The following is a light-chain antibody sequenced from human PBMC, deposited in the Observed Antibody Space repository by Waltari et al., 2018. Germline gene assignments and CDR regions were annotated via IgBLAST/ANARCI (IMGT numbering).Light chain of an antibody. CDR3: QQYNSVPRT. V-gene: IGKV1-NL1*01. CDR2: AAS. Sequence: DIQMTQSPPSLSASVGDRVPITCRASQVIRDSLAWYQQKPGKAPKLLLYAASKLESGVPPRFSGGGSGTDYTLTITSLQPEDFATYFCQQYNSVPRTFGQGTKVEIK. J-gene: IGKJ1*01. CDR1: QVIRDS.